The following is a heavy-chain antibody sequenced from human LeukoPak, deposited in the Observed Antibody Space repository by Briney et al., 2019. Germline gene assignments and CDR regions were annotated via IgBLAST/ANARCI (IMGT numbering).Heavy chain of an antibody. CDR1: GGSISSTSHS. V-gene: IGHV4-39*07. CDR3: ARESGFLYRGNFIGHFDY. CDR2: MYYSGST. Sequence: PSETLSLTCTVSGGSISSTSHSWGWIRQPPGKGLEWIGTMYYSGSTYYSPSLKSRVTISVDSSKNQFSLKLTTVTAADTAVYYCARESGFLYRGNFIGHFDYWGQGTLVTVSS. D-gene: IGHD3-16*01. J-gene: IGHJ4*02.